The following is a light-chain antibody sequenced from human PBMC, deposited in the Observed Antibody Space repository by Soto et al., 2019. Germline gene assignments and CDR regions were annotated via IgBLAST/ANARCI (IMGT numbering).Light chain of an antibody. CDR3: SSYTSTSTVL. J-gene: IGLJ2*01. V-gene: IGLV2-14*03. Sequence: QSVLTQPASVSGSPGQSITISCTGTSSDVGGYMYVSWYQQNPGTAPKLVIYDVSNRPSGVSDRFSGSKSGNTASLTISGLQAEGEADYYCSSYTSTSTVLFGGGTKLTVL. CDR2: DVS. CDR1: SSDVGGYMY.